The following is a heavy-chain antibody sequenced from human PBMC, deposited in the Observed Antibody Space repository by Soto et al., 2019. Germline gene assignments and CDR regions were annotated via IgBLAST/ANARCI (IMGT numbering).Heavy chain of an antibody. CDR1: GDSVSSVYH. J-gene: IGHJ1*01. D-gene: IGHD2-2*03. CDR3: ARTHVVGYYPY. Sequence: SETLSLTGTVCGDSVSSVYHWAWIRQPPGMRLAWVASIFHTVTTYYNPSLTSRVTISVDTSKNQFSLKLTSVTAADSAVYYCARTHVVGYYPYCGQGTLVAVSS. CDR2: IFHTVTT. V-gene: IGHV4-38-2*02.